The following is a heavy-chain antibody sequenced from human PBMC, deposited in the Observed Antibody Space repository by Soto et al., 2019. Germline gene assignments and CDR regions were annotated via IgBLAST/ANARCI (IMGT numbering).Heavy chain of an antibody. V-gene: IGHV4-31*03. CDR1: GGSISSGGYY. CDR2: IYHSGST. CDR3: ARGAVPGWFDP. J-gene: IGHJ5*02. Sequence: QVQLQESGPGLVKPSQTLSLTCTVSGGSISSGGYYWSWIRQHPGKGLEWIGYIYHSGSTYYNPSFKSRVTISVDTSKKQFSLKLSSVTAADTAVYYCARGAVPGWFDPWGQGTLVTVSS.